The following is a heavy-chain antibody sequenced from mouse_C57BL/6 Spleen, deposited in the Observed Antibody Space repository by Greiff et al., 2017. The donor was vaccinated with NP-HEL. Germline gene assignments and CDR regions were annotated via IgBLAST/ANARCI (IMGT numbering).Heavy chain of an antibody. D-gene: IGHD1-1*01. CDR1: GFSLSTSGMG. J-gene: IGHJ4*01. CDR2: IYWDDDK. Sequence: ESGPGILQSSQTLSLTCSFSGFSLSTSGMGVSWIRQPSGKGLEWLAHIYWDDDKRYNPSLKSRLTISKDTSRNQVFLKITSVDTADTATYYCARARGDYYGSSYGDYAMDYWGQGTSVTVSS. V-gene: IGHV8-12*01. CDR3: ARARGDYYGSSYGDYAMDY.